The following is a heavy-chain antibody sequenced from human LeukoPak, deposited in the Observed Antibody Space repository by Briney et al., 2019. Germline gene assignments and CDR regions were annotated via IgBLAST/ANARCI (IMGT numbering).Heavy chain of an antibody. CDR2: VGGSGSST. D-gene: IGHD3-10*01. CDR1: GFTFSGYA. Sequence: GGSLRLSCAASGFTFSGYAMNWVRQAPGKALEWVSAVGGSGSSTYYADSVKGRFTISRDNSKNTLFLQMNSLTAEDTAMYYCAKAYGSGYYYAYFDNWGQGALVTVSS. CDR3: AKAYGSGYYYAYFDN. V-gene: IGHV3-23*01. J-gene: IGHJ4*02.